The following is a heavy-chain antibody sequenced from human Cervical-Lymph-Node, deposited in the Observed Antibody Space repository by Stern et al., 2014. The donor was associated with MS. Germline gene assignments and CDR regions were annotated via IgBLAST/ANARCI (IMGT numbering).Heavy chain of an antibody. CDR2: INPSGGST. D-gene: IGHD3-9*01. CDR3: ARDHDFLTGYPSYYLDY. Sequence: QVQLVQSGAEVKKPGASVKLSCKASGYTFTSSYMHWVRQAPGQGLEWMGMINPSGGSTNYAEKFQGRVNMTRDMSIGTVYIELSSLRSEDAAMYYCARDHDFLTGYPSYYLDYWGQGTLVTVSS. J-gene: IGHJ4*02. V-gene: IGHV1-46*03. CDR1: GYTFTSSY.